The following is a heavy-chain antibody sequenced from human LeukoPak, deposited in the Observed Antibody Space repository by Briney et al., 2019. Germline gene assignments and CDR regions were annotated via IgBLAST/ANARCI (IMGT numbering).Heavy chain of an antibody. CDR2: FDPEDGET. V-gene: IGHV1-24*01. D-gene: IGHD3-10*01. J-gene: IGHJ5*02. CDR1: RYTLTELS. CDR3: ATVMVRGVSNWFDP. Sequence: ASVKVSCKVSRYTLTELSMHWVRQAPGKGLEWMGGFDPEDGETIYAQKFQGRVTMTEDTSTDTAYMELSSLRSEDTAVYYCATVMVRGVSNWFDPWGQGTLVTLSS.